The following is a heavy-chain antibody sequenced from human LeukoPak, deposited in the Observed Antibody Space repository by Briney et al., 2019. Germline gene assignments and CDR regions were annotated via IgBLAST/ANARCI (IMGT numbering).Heavy chain of an antibody. CDR2: IRRKGYGGTT. CDR3: TKDHDFWSGPFDV. CDR1: GFTFGDYS. D-gene: IGHD3-3*01. J-gene: IGHJ6*03. V-gene: IGHV3-49*04. Sequence: GGSLRLSCTASGFTFGDYSLSWVRQAPEKGLEWVGFIRRKGYGGTTEYAPSVKGRFIISRDDSKSTAYLQMNSLKTEDTAVYYCTKDHDFWSGPFDVWGKGTTVTVSS.